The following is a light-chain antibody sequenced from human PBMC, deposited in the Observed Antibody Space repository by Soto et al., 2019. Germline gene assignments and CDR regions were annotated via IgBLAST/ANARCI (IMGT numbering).Light chain of an antibody. Sequence: QAVVTQEPSFSVSPGGTVTLTCGVSSGSVSTSYYPSWYQQTPGQAPRTLIYSTSTRSSGVPDRFSGSIVGTKAALTISGAQADDEPDYYCVLYMGSGIWVFGGGTKLTVL. J-gene: IGLJ3*02. CDR1: SGSVSTSYY. V-gene: IGLV8-61*01. CDR3: VLYMGSGIWV. CDR2: STS.